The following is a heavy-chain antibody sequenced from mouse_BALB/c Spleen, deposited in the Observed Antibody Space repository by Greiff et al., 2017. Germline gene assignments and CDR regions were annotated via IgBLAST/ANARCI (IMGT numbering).Heavy chain of an antibody. D-gene: IGHD1-1*01. V-gene: IGHV1S22*01. J-gene: IGHJ4*01. CDR1: GYTFTSYW. Sequence: LKQPGSELVRPGASVKLSCKASGYTFTSYWMHWVKQRHGQGLEWIGNIYPGSGSTNYDEKFKSKGTLTVDTSSSTAYMHLSSLTSEDSAVYYCTRGKVGYAMDYWGQGTSVTVSS. CDR3: TRGKVGYAMDY. CDR2: IYPGSGST.